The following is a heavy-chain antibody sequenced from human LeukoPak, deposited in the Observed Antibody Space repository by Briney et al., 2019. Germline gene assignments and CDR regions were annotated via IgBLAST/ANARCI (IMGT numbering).Heavy chain of an antibody. CDR1: GFTFSSYE. CDR2: ISSSGSTI. V-gene: IGHV3-48*03. CDR3: ARDPYSGSYGPYYYYFMDV. J-gene: IGHJ6*03. Sequence: PGGSLRLSCAASGFTFSSYEMNWVRQAPGEGLEWVSYISSSGSTIYYADSVKGRFTISRDNAKNSLYLQMNSLRAEDTAVYFCARDPYSGSYGPYYYYFMDVWGKGTTVTISS. D-gene: IGHD1-26*01.